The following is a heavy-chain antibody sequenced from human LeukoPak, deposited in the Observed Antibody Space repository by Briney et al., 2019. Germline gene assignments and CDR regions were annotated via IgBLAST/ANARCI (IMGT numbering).Heavy chain of an antibody. CDR1: GFTFSTYW. CDR3: ASQVTIFGGGKYFDY. V-gene: IGHV3-7*05. D-gene: IGHD3-3*01. Sequence: PGGSLRLSCTASGFTFSTYWMTWVRQAPGKGLEWVANINEEGSEKYYVDSVKGRFTISRDNAKNSLYLHMNSLRAEDTAVYYCASQVTIFGGGKYFDYWGQGTLVTVSS. J-gene: IGHJ4*02. CDR2: INEEGSEK.